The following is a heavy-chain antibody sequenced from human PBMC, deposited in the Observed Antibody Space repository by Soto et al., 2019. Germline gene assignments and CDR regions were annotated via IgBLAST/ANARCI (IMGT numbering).Heavy chain of an antibody. CDR1: GGPISSGGYY. CDR3: ARGGYDDILTGYSDAFDI. J-gene: IGHJ3*02. CDR2: IYYSGST. Sequence: SETLSLTCTLSGGPISSGGYYWSWIRQHPGKGLEWIGYIYYSGSTYYNPSLKSRVTISVDTSKNQFSLKLSSVTAADTAVYYCARGGYDDILTGYSDAFDIWGQGTLVTVSS. V-gene: IGHV4-31*03. D-gene: IGHD3-9*01.